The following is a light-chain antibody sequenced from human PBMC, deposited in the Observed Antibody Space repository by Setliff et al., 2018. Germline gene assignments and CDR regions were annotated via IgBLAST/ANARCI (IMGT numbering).Light chain of an antibody. J-gene: IGLJ2*01. CDR2: DNN. CDR1: SSNIGSSY. Sequence: QSVLTQPPSVSAAPRQKVTISCSGSSSNIGSSYVSWYQQVPGTAPKLLIYDNNRRPSGIPDRFSGSKSGVSGTLGITGLQTGDEAEYYCATWDFSLRGVVFGGGTKVTVL. V-gene: IGLV1-51*01. CDR3: ATWDFSLRGVV.